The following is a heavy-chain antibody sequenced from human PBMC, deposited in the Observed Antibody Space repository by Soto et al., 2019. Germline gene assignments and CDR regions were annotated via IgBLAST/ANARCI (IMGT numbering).Heavy chain of an antibody. CDR2: IYWDDDK. D-gene: IGHD2-21*02. CDR1: GFSLSTFDVG. V-gene: IGHV2-5*02. Sequence: QITLKESGPTLVKPTQTLTLTCTFSGFSLSTFDVGVGWSRQPPRKALEWLAVIYWDDDKRYCPSLKSRLTDTKDDAKNLVVLTMTNMDPVDTDTYYSAHGSGGGDSAYFGYWGQGTLVTASS. CDR3: AHGSGGGDSAYFGY. J-gene: IGHJ4*02.